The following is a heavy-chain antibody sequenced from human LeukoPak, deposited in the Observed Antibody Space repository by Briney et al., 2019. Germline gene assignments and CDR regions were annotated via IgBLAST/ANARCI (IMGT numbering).Heavy chain of an antibody. V-gene: IGHV3-7*04. D-gene: IGHD2-15*01. CDR2: INEDGSER. J-gene: IGHJ4*02. CDR3: ARDLGYCSGGNCYARHDY. Sequence: PGGSLRLSCAASGFTFSNYYMNWVRQAPGKGLDWVANINEDGSERNYVDSVKGRFTISRDNAKNSLYLQMNSLRAEDTAVYYCARDLGYCSGGNCYARHDYWGQGTLVTVSS. CDR1: GFTFSNYY.